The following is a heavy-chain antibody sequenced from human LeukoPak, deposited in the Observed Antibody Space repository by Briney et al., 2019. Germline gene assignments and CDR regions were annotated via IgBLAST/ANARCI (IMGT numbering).Heavy chain of an antibody. CDR3: ARGAELLWFGDPGYNWFDP. J-gene: IGHJ5*02. Sequence: ASVKVSCKASGGTFSSYAISWVRQAPGQGLEWMGGIIPIFGTANYAQKFQGRVTITADKSTSTAYMELSSLRSEDTAVYYCARGAELLWFGDPGYNWFDPWGQGTLVTVSS. CDR1: GGTFSSYA. CDR2: IIPIFGTA. D-gene: IGHD3-10*01. V-gene: IGHV1-69*06.